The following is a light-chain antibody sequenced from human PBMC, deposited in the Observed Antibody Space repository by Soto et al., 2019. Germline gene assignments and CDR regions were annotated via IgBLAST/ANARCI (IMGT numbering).Light chain of an antibody. J-gene: IGKJ2*01. CDR1: QSVRSN. Sequence: EIVMTQSPATLSVSPGERATLSCRASQSVRSNLAWYQQKPGQAPRLLIYGASTRATGIPARFSGSGSGTEFTLTISSRQSKDFGVYFCQQYNNWPPYTFGQGTKLEIK. CDR2: GAS. CDR3: QQYNNWPPYT. V-gene: IGKV3-15*01.